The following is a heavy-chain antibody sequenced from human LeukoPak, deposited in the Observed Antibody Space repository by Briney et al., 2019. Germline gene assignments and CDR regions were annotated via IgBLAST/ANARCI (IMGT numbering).Heavy chain of an antibody. V-gene: IGHV1-3*01. D-gene: IGHD3-10*01. J-gene: IGHJ3*02. CDR3: ARDPRNYYGSGSYSGAFDI. CDR1: GYTFTNYA. Sequence: ASVKISCKASGYTFTNYAMDWVRQAPGQRLGGMGWINAGNGNTKYSQKFQGRVTITRDTSASTAYMELSSLRSEDTAVYYCARDPRNYYGSGSYSGAFDIWGQGTMVTVSS. CDR2: INAGNGNT.